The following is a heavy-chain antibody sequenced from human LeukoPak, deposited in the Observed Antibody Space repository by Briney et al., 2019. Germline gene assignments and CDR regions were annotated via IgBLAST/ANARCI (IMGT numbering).Heavy chain of an antibody. CDR1: GGTFSSYA. D-gene: IGHD6-13*01. V-gene: IGHV1-69*06. Sequence: SVKVSCKASGGTFSSYAISWVRQAPGQGLEWMGGIIPIFGTANYAQKFQGRVTITADKSTSTAYMELSSLRSEDTAVYYCARGVGSSWLGYYYYYYMDVWGKGTTVTISS. CDR2: IIPIFGTA. CDR3: ARGVGSSWLGYYYYYYMDV. J-gene: IGHJ6*03.